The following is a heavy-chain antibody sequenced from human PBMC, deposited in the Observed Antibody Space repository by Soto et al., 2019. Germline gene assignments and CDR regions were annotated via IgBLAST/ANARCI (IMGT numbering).Heavy chain of an antibody. CDR1: GFVFSDYG. CDR3: AKEGPGGGRHFYYAMDV. CDR2: ITNDGNHE. D-gene: IGHD1-26*01. Sequence: QMNLVESGGGVVQPGRSLRLSCAASGFVFSDYGMHWVRQAPGKGLEWVALITNDGNHEYYRESVKGRFSISRGRSTNTVDLLMNSLRPEDTGVYSCAKEGPGGGRHFYYAMDVWGQGATVTVAS. J-gene: IGHJ6*02. V-gene: IGHV3-30*18.